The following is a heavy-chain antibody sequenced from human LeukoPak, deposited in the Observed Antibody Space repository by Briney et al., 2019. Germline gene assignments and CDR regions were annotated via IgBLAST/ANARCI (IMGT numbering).Heavy chain of an antibody. V-gene: IGHV1-69*04. CDR3: ARVGSSSPSVNGY. J-gene: IGHJ4*02. CDR1: GGTFSSYA. Sequence: GASVKVSCKASGGTFSSYAISWVRQAPGQGLEWMGRIIPILGIANYAQKFQGRVTITTDESTSTAYMELSSLRSEDTAVYYCARVGSSSPSVNGYWGQGTLVTVSS. CDR2: IIPILGIA. D-gene: IGHD6-6*01.